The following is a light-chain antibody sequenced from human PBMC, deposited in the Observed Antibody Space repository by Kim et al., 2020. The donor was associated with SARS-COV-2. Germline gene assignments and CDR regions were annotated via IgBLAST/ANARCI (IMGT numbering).Light chain of an antibody. CDR2: FDN. CDR3: AAWDDRLDGVL. CDR1: RSNIGTNT. V-gene: IGLV1-44*01. J-gene: IGLJ2*01. Sequence: GQSVSISCPGRRSNIGTNTFDCYQQVPGTAPNLVIYFDNHRPSGVPDRFSGSKSDTSASLAISGLQSEDEAEYYCAAWDDRLDGVLFGGGTKVTVL.